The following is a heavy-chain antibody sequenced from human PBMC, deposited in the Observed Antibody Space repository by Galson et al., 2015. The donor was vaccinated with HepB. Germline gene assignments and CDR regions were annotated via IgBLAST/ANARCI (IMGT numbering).Heavy chain of an antibody. J-gene: IGHJ3*02. CDR3: ARDDSSVEMATMGGFGGAFDI. Sequence: SLRLSCAASGFTFSGSGIHWVRQAPGKGLEWVAVISNDGSNKYYADSVKGRFTISRDNSKNTLYLQMNSLRAEDTAVYYCARDDSSVEMATMGGFGGAFDIWGQGTMVTVSS. V-gene: IGHV3-30*03. CDR1: GFTFSGSG. CDR2: ISNDGSNK. D-gene: IGHD5-24*01.